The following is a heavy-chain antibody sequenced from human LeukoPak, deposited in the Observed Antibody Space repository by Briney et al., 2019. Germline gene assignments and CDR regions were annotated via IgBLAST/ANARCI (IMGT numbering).Heavy chain of an antibody. Sequence: PSETLSLTCAVYGGSFSGYYWSWIRQPPGKGLEWIGEINHSGSTNYNPSLKSRVTISVDTSKNQFSLKLSSVTAADTAVYYCARDRGTMVRGVIPPRYWGQGTLVTVSS. J-gene: IGHJ4*02. CDR3: ARDRGTMVRGVIPPRY. CDR1: GGSFSGYY. D-gene: IGHD3-10*01. CDR2: INHSGST. V-gene: IGHV4-34*01.